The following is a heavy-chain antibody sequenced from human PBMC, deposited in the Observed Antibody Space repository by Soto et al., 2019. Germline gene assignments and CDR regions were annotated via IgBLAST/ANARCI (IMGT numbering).Heavy chain of an antibody. D-gene: IGHD2-2*01. J-gene: IGHJ4*02. CDR1: GITFSSYA. V-gene: IGHV3-23*01. Sequence: EVQLLESGGGLVQPGGSLRLSCAASGITFSSYAMSWVRQAPGKGLEWVSAISGSGGSTYYADSVKGRFTISRDNSKNTLYLQMNSLRAEDTAVYYCAKAYTPYCSSTSCYVFDYWGQGTLVTVSS. CDR3: AKAYTPYCSSTSCYVFDY. CDR2: ISGSGGST.